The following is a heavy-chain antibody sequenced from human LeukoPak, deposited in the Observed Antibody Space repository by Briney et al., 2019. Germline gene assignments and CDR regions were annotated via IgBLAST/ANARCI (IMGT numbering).Heavy chain of an antibody. Sequence: PSETLSLTCTVSGGSISSYYWSWIRQPPGKGLEWIGYIYYSGSTNYNPSLKSRVTISVDTSKNQFSLKLSSVTAADTAVYYCASLPYSSSPGGWFDPWGQGTLVTVSS. CDR3: ASLPYSSSPGGWFDP. CDR2: IYYSGST. V-gene: IGHV4-59*01. D-gene: IGHD6-13*01. CDR1: GGSISSYY. J-gene: IGHJ5*02.